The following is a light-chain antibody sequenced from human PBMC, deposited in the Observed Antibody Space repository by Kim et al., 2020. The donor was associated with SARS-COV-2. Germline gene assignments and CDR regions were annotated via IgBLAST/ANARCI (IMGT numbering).Light chain of an antibody. CDR2: AAY. CDR1: QNIARY. J-gene: IGKJ2*01. CDR3: QQYFDFPYT. Sequence: SASPGDKFTITCRLTQNIARYLAWFQQRPGKAPPLLIYAAYTLHTGAPSRFSGSGSGTDFTLTINPLQSEDSATYFCQQYFDFPYTLGQGTKLEI. V-gene: IGKV1D-8*02.